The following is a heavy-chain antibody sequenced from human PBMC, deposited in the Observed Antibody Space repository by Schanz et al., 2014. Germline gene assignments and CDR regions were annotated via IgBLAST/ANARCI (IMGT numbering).Heavy chain of an antibody. CDR3: ARGGSMVQEINFAY. V-gene: IGHV1-69*04. J-gene: IGHJ4*02. CDR2: IIPSLGLA. CDR1: GGTFSSFG. D-gene: IGHD3-10*01. Sequence: VQLEQSGAEVKKPGSSVKVSCKASGGTFSSFGINWVRQAPGQGLEWMGRIIPSLGLAKYEQKFQDKVTITADTSTTTAYMELSSLRSEDTAVYYCARGGSMVQEINFAYWGQGSLVTVSS.